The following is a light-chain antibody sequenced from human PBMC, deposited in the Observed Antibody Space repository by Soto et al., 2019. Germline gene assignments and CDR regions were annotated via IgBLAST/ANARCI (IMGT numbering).Light chain of an antibody. V-gene: IGLV2-14*01. J-gene: IGLJ1*01. CDR1: SSDVGGYNY. CDR2: DVS. CDR3: SSYTSSSTPFYV. Sequence: QSVLTQPASVSGSPGQSITISCTGTSSDVGGYNYVSWYQQHPGKAPKLMIYDVSNRPSGVSNRFSGSKSGNTAPLTISGLQAEDEADYYCSSYTSSSTPFYVFGTGTKVTVL.